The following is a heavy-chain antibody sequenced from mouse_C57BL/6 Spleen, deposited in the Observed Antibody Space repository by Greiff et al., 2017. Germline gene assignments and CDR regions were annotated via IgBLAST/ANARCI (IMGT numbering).Heavy chain of an antibody. CDR3: ARDGDDYDVYFDY. CDR1: GFTFSSYA. V-gene: IGHV5-4*01. Sequence: DVKLVESGGGLVKPGGSLKLSCAASGFTFSSYAMSWVRQTPEKRLEWVATISDGGSYTYYPDNVKGRFTISRDNAKNNLYLQMSHLKSEDTAMYYCARDGDDYDVYFDYWGQGTTLTVSS. J-gene: IGHJ2*01. D-gene: IGHD2-4*01. CDR2: ISDGGSYT.